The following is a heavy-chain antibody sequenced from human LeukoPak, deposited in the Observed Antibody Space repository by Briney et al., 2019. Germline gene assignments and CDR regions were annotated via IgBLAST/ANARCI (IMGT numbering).Heavy chain of an antibody. V-gene: IGHV3-30*04. CDR1: GFTFSSYV. D-gene: IGHD2-15*01. CDR2: ISYDGSNE. CDR3: AKDRVVVVAAALYFDH. Sequence: GGSLRLSCAASGFTFSSYVMHWVRQAPGKGLEWVAIISYDGSNEYYADSVKGRFTISRDNSKNTLYLQMNSLRAADTAVYYCAKDRVVVVAAALYFDHWGQGTLVTVSS. J-gene: IGHJ4*02.